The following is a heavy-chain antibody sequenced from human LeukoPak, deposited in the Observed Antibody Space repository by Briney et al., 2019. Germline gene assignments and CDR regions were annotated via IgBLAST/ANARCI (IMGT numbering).Heavy chain of an antibody. CDR1: GFAVSSNY. J-gene: IGHJ4*02. V-gene: IGHV3-66*01. CDR3: ARDSHKGF. Sequence: GGSLRLSCAASGFAVSSNYMSWVRQAPGKGLEWVSVIYSGGSIYYADSVKGRFTSSRDNSKNTVYLQLNSPRVEDTAVYFCARDSHKGFWGQGVLVTVSS. CDR2: IYSGGSI.